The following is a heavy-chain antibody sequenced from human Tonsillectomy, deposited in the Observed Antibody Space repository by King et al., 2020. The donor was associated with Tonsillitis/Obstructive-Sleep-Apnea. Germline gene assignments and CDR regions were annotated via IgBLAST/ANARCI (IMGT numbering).Heavy chain of an antibody. J-gene: IGHJ4*02. CDR3: AKLYGGNSGSHFDY. CDR1: GFTFSSYP. V-gene: IGHV3-23*04. D-gene: IGHD4-23*01. CDR2: FSDSGGST. Sequence: VQLVESGGGLVQPGGSLRLPCAASGFTFSSYPMSWVPQAPGKGLEWVSVFSDSGGSTYYADTVKAGFAISRDISKNTLYLQMNSLRAADTAVYYCAKLYGGNSGSHFDYWGQGTLVTVSS.